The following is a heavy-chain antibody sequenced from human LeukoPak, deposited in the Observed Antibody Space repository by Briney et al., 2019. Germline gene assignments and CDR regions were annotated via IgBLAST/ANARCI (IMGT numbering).Heavy chain of an antibody. CDR3: ARGSIAAAVSASDY. V-gene: IGHV1-2*04. CDR2: INPNSGGT. D-gene: IGHD6-13*01. Sequence: GASVKVSCKASGYTFTSYGISWVRQAPGQGLEWMGWINPNSGGTNYAQKFQGWVTMTRDTSISTAYMELSRLRSDDTAVYYCARGSIAAAVSASDYWGQGTLVTVSS. J-gene: IGHJ4*02. CDR1: GYTFTSYG.